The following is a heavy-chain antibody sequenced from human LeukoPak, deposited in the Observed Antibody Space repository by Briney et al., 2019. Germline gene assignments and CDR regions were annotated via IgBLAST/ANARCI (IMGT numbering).Heavy chain of an antibody. D-gene: IGHD2/OR15-2a*01. Sequence: SETLSLTCTVSGGSVSSSSYYWGWVRHSPGKGLEWIGTAYYSGSTYYNPSLKSRVTISVDMSKNQFPLKLSSVTAADTAVYYCARDRVNNYYYYGMDVWGQGTTVTVSS. J-gene: IGHJ6*02. CDR3: ARDRVNNYYYYGMDV. CDR1: GGSVSSSSYY. CDR2: AYYSGST. V-gene: IGHV4-39*06.